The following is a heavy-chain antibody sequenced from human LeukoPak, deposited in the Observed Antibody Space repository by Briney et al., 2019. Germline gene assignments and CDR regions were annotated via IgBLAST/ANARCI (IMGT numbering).Heavy chain of an antibody. D-gene: IGHD3-3*01. CDR2: IYYSGST. CDR1: GGSISSGGYY. Sequence: TLSLTCTVSGGSISSGGYYWSWIRQHPGKGLEWIGYIYYSGSTYYNPSLKSRVTISVDTSKNQFSLKLSSVTAADTAVYYCARVRKSLEWSYFDYWGQGTLVTVSS. J-gene: IGHJ4*02. V-gene: IGHV4-31*03. CDR3: ARVRKSLEWSYFDY.